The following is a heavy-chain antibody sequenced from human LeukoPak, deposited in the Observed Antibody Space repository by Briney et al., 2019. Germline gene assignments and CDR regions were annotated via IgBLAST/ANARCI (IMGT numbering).Heavy chain of an antibody. CDR2: TLYRSKWYN. Sequence: SQTLSLTCAISGDSVSSNNAAWNWIRQSPSRGLEWLGRTLYRSKWYNDYAVSVKGRITISPDTSKNQFSLQLNSVTPEDTAVYYCAREGTMVRGVMNHFDHWGQGTLVTVSS. J-gene: IGHJ4*02. CDR3: AREGTMVRGVMNHFDH. V-gene: IGHV6-1*01. D-gene: IGHD3-10*01. CDR1: GDSVSSNNAA.